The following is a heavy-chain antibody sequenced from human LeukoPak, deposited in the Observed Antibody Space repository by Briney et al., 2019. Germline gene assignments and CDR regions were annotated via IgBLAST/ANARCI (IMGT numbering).Heavy chain of an antibody. Sequence: PSETLSLTCAVYGGSFNAYYWSWIRQPPGKGLEWIGEINHSGSTNYNSSLKSRVTISVGTSKNQFSLKLSSVTAADTAIYYCARATLQLERRPFDYWGQGTLVTVSS. CDR3: ARATLQLERRPFDY. D-gene: IGHD1-1*01. CDR1: GGSFNAYY. V-gene: IGHV4-34*01. J-gene: IGHJ4*02. CDR2: INHSGST.